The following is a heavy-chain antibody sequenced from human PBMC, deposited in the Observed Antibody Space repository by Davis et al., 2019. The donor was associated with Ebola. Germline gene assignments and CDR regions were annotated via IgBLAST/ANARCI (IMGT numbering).Heavy chain of an antibody. CDR3: ARGVHYYDSSPYHDY. Sequence: ASVKVSCKASGGTFSSYAISWVRQAPGQGLEWMGWISAYNGNTNYAQKLQGRVTMTTDTSTSTACMELSSLRSEDTAVYYCARGVHYYDSSPYHDYWGQGTLVSVSS. CDR1: GGTFSSYA. CDR2: ISAYNGNT. D-gene: IGHD3-22*01. V-gene: IGHV1-18*01. J-gene: IGHJ4*02.